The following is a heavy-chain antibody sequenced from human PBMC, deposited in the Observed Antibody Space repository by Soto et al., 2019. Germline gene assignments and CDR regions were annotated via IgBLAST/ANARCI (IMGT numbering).Heavy chain of an antibody. CDR3: ARMASFGSLNWFDT. J-gene: IGHJ5*02. V-gene: IGHV1-8*01. CDR1: GYTFTNND. D-gene: IGHD5-18*01. CDR2: VNPGSGDT. Sequence: ASVKVSCKASGYTFTNNDVTWVRQATGQGLEWMGWVNPGSGDTGYAQKFQGRVTMTRNISIATAYMELSSLRSEDTAIYYCARMASFGSLNWFDTWGQGTLVTVSS.